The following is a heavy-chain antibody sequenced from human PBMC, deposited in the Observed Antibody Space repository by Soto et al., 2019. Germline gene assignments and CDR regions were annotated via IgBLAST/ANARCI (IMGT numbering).Heavy chain of an antibody. CDR1: GRSISSYY. CDR2: IYYSGST. Sequence: PSETLSLTCTVSGRSISSYYWSWILQPPEKGLEWIGYIYYSGSTNYNPSLKSRVTISVDTSKNQFSLKLSSVTAADTAVYYCARGGSIRCYTCYWLDPWGQGTLVTVSS. D-gene: IGHD2-2*02. V-gene: IGHV4-59*01. J-gene: IGHJ5*02. CDR3: ARGGSIRCYTCYWLDP.